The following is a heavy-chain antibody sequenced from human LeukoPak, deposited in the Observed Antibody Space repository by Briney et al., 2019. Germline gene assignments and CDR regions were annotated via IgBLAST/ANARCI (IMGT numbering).Heavy chain of an antibody. J-gene: IGHJ4*02. CDR1: GFTFSSYA. CDR3: ARRELLELLDY. CDR2: ISHDEIYK. D-gene: IGHD1-26*01. Sequence: GRSLRLSCAASGFTFSSYAMHWVRQAPGKGLEWVAVISHDEIYKYYADSAKGRFTISRDNSKNTLYLRMNSLRAEDTAVYYCARRELLELLDYWGQGTLVTVSS. V-gene: IGHV3-30*01.